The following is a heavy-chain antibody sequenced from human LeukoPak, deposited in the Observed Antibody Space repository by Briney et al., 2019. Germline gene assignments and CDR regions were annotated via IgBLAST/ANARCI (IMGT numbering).Heavy chain of an antibody. V-gene: IGHV1-18*01. D-gene: IGHD6-13*01. Sequence: GASVKVSFKASGYTFTSYGISWVRQAPGQGLEWMGWISAYNGNTDYAQKLQGRVTMTTDTSTSTAYMELRSLRSDDTAVYYCARKPGGIAAAGYFQHWGQGTLVTVSS. CDR1: GYTFTSYG. CDR2: ISAYNGNT. CDR3: ARKPGGIAAAGYFQH. J-gene: IGHJ1*01.